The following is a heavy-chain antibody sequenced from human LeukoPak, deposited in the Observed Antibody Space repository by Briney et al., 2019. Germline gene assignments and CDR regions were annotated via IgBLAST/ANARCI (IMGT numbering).Heavy chain of an antibody. CDR2: ISSSSSNT. CDR1: GFTFSSYT. Sequence: GGSLRLSCAASGFTFSSYTMNWVRQAPGKGLEWVSFISSSSSNTYSADSVKGRFTISRDNAKNSLYLQMNSLRAEDTAVYYCARDAYYGSGSYYDYWGQGTLVTVSS. D-gene: IGHD3-10*01. J-gene: IGHJ4*02. V-gene: IGHV3-21*01. CDR3: ARDAYYGSGSYYDY.